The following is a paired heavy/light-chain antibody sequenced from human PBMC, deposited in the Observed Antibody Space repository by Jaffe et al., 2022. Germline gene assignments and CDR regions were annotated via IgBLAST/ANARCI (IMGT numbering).Light chain of an antibody. CDR1: SNNVGNQG. Sequence: QAGLTQPPSVSKGLSQTATLTCTGNSNNVGNQGAAWLQQLQGHPPKLLSYRNNNRPSGISERLSASRSGNTASLTITGLQPEDEADYYCSAWDSSLSAWVFGGGTKLTVL. CDR3: SAWDSSLSAWV. V-gene: IGLV10-54*01. J-gene: IGLJ3*02. CDR2: RNN.
Heavy chain of an antibody. Sequence: QVQLVQSGAEVKKPGASVKVSCKASGYTFTNYAMHWVRQAPGQRLEWMGWINAGNGNTKYSQKFQGRVTITRDTSASTAYMELSSLRSEDTAVYYCARERWGDYALAIDYWGQGTLVTVSS. CDR2: INAGNGNT. V-gene: IGHV1-3*01. D-gene: IGHD4-17*01. CDR1: GYTFTNYA. CDR3: ARERWGDYALAIDY. J-gene: IGHJ4*02.